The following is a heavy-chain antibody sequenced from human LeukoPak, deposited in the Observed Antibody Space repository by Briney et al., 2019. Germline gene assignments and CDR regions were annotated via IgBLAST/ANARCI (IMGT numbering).Heavy chain of an antibody. D-gene: IGHD6-19*01. CDR3: ASRPIPVDIFDS. V-gene: IGHV4-4*07. CDR2: VYTSGSA. Sequence: PSETLSLTCTVSGASISSYWWSWVRQPAGKGLEWLGRVYTSGSAVYNPSLSSRVTMSVDTSKNQLSLKLSSVTAADTAVYYCASRPIPVDIFDSWGQGTLVTVSS. J-gene: IGHJ4*02. CDR1: GASISSYW.